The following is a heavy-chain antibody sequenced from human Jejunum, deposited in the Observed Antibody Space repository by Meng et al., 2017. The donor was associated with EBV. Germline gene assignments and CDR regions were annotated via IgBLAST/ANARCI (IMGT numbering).Heavy chain of an antibody. Sequence: QVQLGQSGAEVKKPGAYVKLSCKTSGYTFIDHHVHWVRQAPGQGLEWMGILNPNNGATSYAQRIRGRVTMPRDTPTSTVYMELSSLRSEDTALYYCVGEIVAPYSFDQRGQGTLVTVSS. CDR1: GYTFIDHH. CDR2: LNPNNGAT. V-gene: IGHV1-46*01. J-gene: IGHJ4*02. CDR3: VGEIVAPYSFDQ. D-gene: IGHD5-12*01.